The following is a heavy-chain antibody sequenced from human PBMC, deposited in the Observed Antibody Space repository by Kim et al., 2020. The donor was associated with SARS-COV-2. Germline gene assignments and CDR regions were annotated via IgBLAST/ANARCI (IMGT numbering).Heavy chain of an antibody. J-gene: IGHJ4*02. CDR3: ALLSMGY. D-gene: IGHD2-8*01. Sequence: RIGYIYHADSGKGRFTISRDNAKNSLYQQMNSLRAEDTAVYYCALLSMGYWGQGTLVTVSS. CDR2: RIGYI. V-gene: IGHV3-21*01.